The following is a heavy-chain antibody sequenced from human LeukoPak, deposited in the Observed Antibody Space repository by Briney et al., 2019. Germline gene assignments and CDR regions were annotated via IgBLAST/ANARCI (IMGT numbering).Heavy chain of an antibody. D-gene: IGHD1-26*01. V-gene: IGHV4-34*01. CDR3: ARAQVGATPFDY. J-gene: IGHJ4*02. CDR2: INHSGST. Sequence: PSETLSLTCAVYGGSFSGYYWSWIRQPPGKGPEWIGEINHSGSTNYNPSLKSRVTISVDTSKNQFSLKLSSVTAADTAVYYCARAQVGATPFDYWGQGTLVTVSS. CDR1: GGSFSGYY.